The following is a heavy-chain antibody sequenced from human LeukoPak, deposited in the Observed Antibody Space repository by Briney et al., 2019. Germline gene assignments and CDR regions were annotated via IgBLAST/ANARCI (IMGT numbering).Heavy chain of an antibody. Sequence: ASVKVSCKASGYTFSDYYMHWVRQAPGQGLERMGWIKPNSGGTNYAQKFQGRVTMTRDTSINTAYMELSSLRSDDTAVYYCAGDLGGGSYGWGKFDLWGRGTLVAVSS. CDR2: IKPNSGGT. CDR3: AGDLGGGSYGWGKFDL. CDR1: GYTFSDYY. V-gene: IGHV1-2*02. J-gene: IGHJ2*01. D-gene: IGHD3-10*01.